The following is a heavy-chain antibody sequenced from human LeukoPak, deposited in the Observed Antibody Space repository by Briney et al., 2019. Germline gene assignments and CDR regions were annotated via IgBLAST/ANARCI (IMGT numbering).Heavy chain of an antibody. CDR2: IKQDGSEK. CDR3: ARDMIVVVPAAIVDGAFDI. V-gene: IGHV3-7*01. CDR1: GFTFSSYW. D-gene: IGHD2-2*01. J-gene: IGHJ3*02. Sequence: GGSLRLSCAASGFTFSSYWMSWVRQAPGKGLEWVANIKQDGSEKYYVDSVKGRFTISRDNAKNSLYLQMNSLRAEDTAVYYCARDMIVVVPAAIVDGAFDIWGQGTMVTVSS.